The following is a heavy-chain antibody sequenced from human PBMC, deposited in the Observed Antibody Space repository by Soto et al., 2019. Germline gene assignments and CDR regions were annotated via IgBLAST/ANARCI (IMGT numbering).Heavy chain of an antibody. CDR2: IIPIFGTA. V-gene: IGHV1-69*13. CDR3: ARPQTYYYDSSGSWFDP. J-gene: IGHJ5*02. CDR1: GGTVSSYA. D-gene: IGHD3-22*01. Sequence: SSVRVSCKASGGTVSSYAINWVRQAPGQGLEWMGGIIPIFGTANYAQKFQGRVTITADESTSTAYMELSSLRSEDTAVYYCARPQTYYYDSSGSWFDPWGQGTLVTVSS.